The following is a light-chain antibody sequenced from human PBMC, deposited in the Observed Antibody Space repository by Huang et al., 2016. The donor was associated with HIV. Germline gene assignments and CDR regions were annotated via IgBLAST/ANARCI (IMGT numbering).Light chain of an antibody. Sequence: DIQMTQSPSFLSASVGDRVTITCQASQDIRFYLNWYQQKPGKAPELLIFDASNLQTGVSSRFSGSGSGTDFTFTISSLQPEDIATYYCQQYDNFPPTFGQGTRLEMK. V-gene: IGKV1-33*01. CDR1: QDIRFY. CDR3: QQYDNFPPT. CDR2: DAS. J-gene: IGKJ5*01.